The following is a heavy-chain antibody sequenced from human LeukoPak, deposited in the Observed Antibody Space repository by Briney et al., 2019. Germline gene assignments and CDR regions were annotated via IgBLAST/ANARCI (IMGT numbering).Heavy chain of an antibody. J-gene: IGHJ4*02. CDR2: IYYSGST. D-gene: IGHD3-10*01. CDR1: GGSISSSSYY. CDR3: ARSLRGFIVWAN. Sequence: SETLSLTCTVSGGSISSSSYYWGWIRQPPGKGLEWIGSIYYSGSTYYNPSLKSRVTISVDTSKNQFSLKLSSVTAADTAVYYCARSLRGFIVWANWGQGTLVTVSS. V-gene: IGHV4-39*07.